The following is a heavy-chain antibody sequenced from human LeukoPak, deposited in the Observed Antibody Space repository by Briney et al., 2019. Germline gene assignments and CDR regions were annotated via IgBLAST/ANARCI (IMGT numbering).Heavy chain of an antibody. V-gene: IGHV4-59*08. J-gene: IGHJ3*02. CDR2: IYYSGST. Sequence: SETLSLTCTVSGGSISSYYWSWIRQPPGKGLEWIGYIYYSGSTNYNPSLKSRVTISVDTSKNQFSLKLSSVTAADTAVYYCARGVVVVAKRRWAAFDTWGQGTMVTVSS. CDR3: ARGVVVVAKRRWAAFDT. D-gene: IGHD2-15*01. CDR1: GGSISSYY.